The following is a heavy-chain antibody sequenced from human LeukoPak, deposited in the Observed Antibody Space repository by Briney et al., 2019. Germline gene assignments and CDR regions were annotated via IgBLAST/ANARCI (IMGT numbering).Heavy chain of an antibody. CDR3: ARDPGFGEYHD. Sequence: ASVKVSCKASGYTFTSYYMHWVRQAPGQGLEWMGIINPSGGSTSYAQKFQGRVTMTRDTSASTVYMELSSLRSEDTAVYYCARDPGFGEYHDWGQGTLVTVSS. D-gene: IGHD3-10*01. CDR1: GYTFTSYY. V-gene: IGHV1-46*01. CDR2: INPSGGST. J-gene: IGHJ4*02.